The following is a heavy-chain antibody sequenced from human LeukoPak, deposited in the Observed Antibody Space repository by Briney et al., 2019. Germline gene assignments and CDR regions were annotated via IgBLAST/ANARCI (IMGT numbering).Heavy chain of an antibody. D-gene: IGHD6-13*01. V-gene: IGHV3-21*01. CDR3: ARPRDSSSWFDAFDI. Sequence: GGPLRLSCAASGFTFSSYEMNWVRQAPGKGLEWVSSISSSSSYIYYADSVKGRFTISRDNAKNSLYLQMNSLRAEDTAVYYCARPRDSSSWFDAFDIWGQGTMVTVSS. J-gene: IGHJ3*02. CDR1: GFTFSSYE. CDR2: ISSSSSYI.